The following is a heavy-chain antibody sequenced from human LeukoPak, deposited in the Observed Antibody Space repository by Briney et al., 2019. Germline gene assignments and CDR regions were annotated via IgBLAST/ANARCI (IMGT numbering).Heavy chain of an antibody. Sequence: GASVKVSCKASGYTFTTYAIHWVRLAPGQRLEWTGRIKVDNGSPKYAQNFQGRVTITRDTSASTSYMELTSLTSDDTAVYYCARNGGGMDVWGQGTTVTVSS. CDR2: IKVDNGSP. J-gene: IGHJ6*02. CDR3: ARNGGGMDV. CDR1: GYTFTTYA. V-gene: IGHV1-3*01. D-gene: IGHD3-10*01.